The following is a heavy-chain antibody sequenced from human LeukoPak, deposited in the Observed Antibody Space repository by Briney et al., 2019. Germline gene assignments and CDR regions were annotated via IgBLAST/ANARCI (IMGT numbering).Heavy chain of an antibody. D-gene: IGHD2-15*01. V-gene: IGHV3-48*03. CDR1: GFTFSTSE. CDR2: ISSSGSSI. Sequence: GGSLRLSCAASGFTFSTSEMIWVRQAPGQGLEWVSYISSSGSSIYYADSVKGRFTTSRDNGKNSLYLKMNSLRAEDTAFYYCAGERAAPEYWGQGTLVTVSS. J-gene: IGHJ4*02. CDR3: AGERAAPEY.